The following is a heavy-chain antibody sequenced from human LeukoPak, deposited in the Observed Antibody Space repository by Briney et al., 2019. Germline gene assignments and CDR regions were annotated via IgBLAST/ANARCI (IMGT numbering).Heavy chain of an antibody. V-gene: IGHV3-30*02. CDR1: GFTFSSYG. CDR2: IRYDGSNK. Sequence: SGGSLRLSCAASGFTFSSYGMHWVRQAPGKGLEWVAFIRYDGSNKYYADSVKGRFTISRDNSKNTLYLQTNSLRAEDTAVYYCAKSFPLPARLGYCSGGSCPFDYWGQGTLVTVSS. J-gene: IGHJ4*02. D-gene: IGHD2-15*01. CDR3: AKSFPLPARLGYCSGGSCPFDY.